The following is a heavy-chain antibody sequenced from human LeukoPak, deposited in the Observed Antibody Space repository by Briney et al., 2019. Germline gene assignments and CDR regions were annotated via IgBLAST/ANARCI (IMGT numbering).Heavy chain of an antibody. CDR3: ARRYDFWSGYPPPLDY. V-gene: IGHV4-34*01. CDR1: GGSFSGYY. J-gene: IGHJ4*02. CDR2: INPSRNT. D-gene: IGHD3-3*01. Sequence: TSETLSLTCAVYGGSFSGYYWNWIRQPPGKGLEWIGQINPSRNTNYNPSLKSRVTISVDTSKKQFSLKLSSVTAADTAVYYCARRYDFWSGYPPPLDYWGQGTLVTVSS.